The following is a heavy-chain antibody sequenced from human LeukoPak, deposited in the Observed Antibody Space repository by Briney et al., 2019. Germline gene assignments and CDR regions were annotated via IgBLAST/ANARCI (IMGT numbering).Heavy chain of an antibody. Sequence: SETLSLTCAVYGGSFSGYYWSWIRQPPGKGLEWIGEINHSGSTNYNPSLKSRVTISVDTSKNQFSLKLSSVTAADTAVYYCARRAPRISMIVVADPLDAFDIWGQGTMVTVSS. CDR2: INHSGST. CDR3: ARRAPRISMIVVADPLDAFDI. CDR1: GGSFSGYY. V-gene: IGHV4-34*01. D-gene: IGHD3-22*01. J-gene: IGHJ3*02.